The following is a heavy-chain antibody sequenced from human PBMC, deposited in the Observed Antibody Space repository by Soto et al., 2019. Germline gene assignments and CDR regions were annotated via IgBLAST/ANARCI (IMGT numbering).Heavy chain of an antibody. J-gene: IGHJ6*02. Sequence: QVQLVEYGGGVVQPGRSLRLSCAAYGFSFSSYGMYWVRQAPGKGLEWVAVISYDGSNKNYADSLQGRFTISRDNSKNALYMKMNSLRAEDTAMYDWAPDGHELGGMDAWGQGNTVTVSS. CDR3: APDGHELGGMDA. D-gene: IGHD3-16*01. CDR2: ISYDGSNK. CDR1: GFSFSSYG. V-gene: IGHV3-30*03.